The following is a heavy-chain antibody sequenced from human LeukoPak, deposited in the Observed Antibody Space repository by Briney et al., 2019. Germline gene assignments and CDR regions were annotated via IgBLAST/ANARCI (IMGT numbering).Heavy chain of an antibody. V-gene: IGHV3-48*01. CDR1: GFTFSSYS. J-gene: IGHJ4*02. Sequence: GGSLRLSCAASGFTFSSYSMNWVRQAPGKGLEWVSYISSSSSTIYYADSVKGRFTISRDNAKNSLYLQMNSLRAEDTAVYYYARALTTRNYNWNQFDYWGQGTLVTVSS. D-gene: IGHD1-20*01. CDR3: ARALTTRNYNWNQFDY. CDR2: ISSSSSTI.